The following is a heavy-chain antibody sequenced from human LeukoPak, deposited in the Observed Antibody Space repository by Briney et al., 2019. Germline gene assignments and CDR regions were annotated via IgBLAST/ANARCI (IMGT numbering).Heavy chain of an antibody. CDR3: ASNPYYYGSGSYYSSKGVYNWFDP. V-gene: IGHV1-69*05. Sequence: SVKVSCKASGGTFISYAISWVRQAPGQGLEWMGGIIPIFGTANYAQKFQGRVTITTDESTSTPYMQLSSLRSEDTAVYYCASNPYYYGSGSYYSSKGVYNWFDPWGQGTLVTVSS. CDR2: IIPIFGTA. D-gene: IGHD3-10*01. CDR1: GGTFISYA. J-gene: IGHJ5*02.